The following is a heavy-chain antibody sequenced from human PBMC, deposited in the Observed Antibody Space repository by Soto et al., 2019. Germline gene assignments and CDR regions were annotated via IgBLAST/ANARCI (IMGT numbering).Heavy chain of an antibody. CDR1: GGTFSSYA. V-gene: IGHV1-69*01. D-gene: IGHD6-13*01. CDR2: IIPIFGTA. Sequence: QVQLVQSGAEVKKPGSSVKVSCKASGGTFSSYAISWVRQAPGQGLEWMGGIIPIFGTANYAQKFQGRVTITADESTSTAYMELSSLRSEDTAVYYCAREDIAAADTGGFGNYFDYWGQGTLVTVSS. CDR3: AREDIAAADTGGFGNYFDY. J-gene: IGHJ4*02.